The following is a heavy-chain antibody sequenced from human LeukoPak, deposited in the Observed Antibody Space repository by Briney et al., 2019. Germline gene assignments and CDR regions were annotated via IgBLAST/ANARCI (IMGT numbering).Heavy chain of an antibody. CDR2: IYYSGST. CDR3: ARHPRSLSGRGYFDY. V-gene: IGHV4-39*01. CDR1: GGSISSSSYY. D-gene: IGHD2-15*01. J-gene: IGHJ4*02. Sequence: SETLSLTCTVSGGSISSSSYYWGWIRQPPGKGLEWIGSIYYSGSTYYNPSLKSRVTISVDTSKNQFSLKLSSVTAADTAVYYCARHPRSLSGRGYFDYWGQGTLVTVSS.